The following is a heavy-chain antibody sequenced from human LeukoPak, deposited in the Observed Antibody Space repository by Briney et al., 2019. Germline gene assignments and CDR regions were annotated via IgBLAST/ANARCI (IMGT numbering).Heavy chain of an antibody. V-gene: IGHV3-11*01. D-gene: IGHD3-22*01. CDR3: ARDRSGEPYHYVSSGYQS. CDR1: GFTSSDYY. J-gene: IGHJ5*02. CDR2: ISNSGTTI. Sequence: GGSLRLSCAASGFTSSDYYMSWIRQAPGKGLEWVSYISNSGTTIYYADSVQGRFSISRDNAKNLLYLQMNSLRAEDTALYYCARDRSGEPYHYVSSGYQSWGQGTLVTVSS.